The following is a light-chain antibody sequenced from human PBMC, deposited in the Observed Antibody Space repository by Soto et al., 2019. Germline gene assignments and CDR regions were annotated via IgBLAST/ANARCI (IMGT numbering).Light chain of an antibody. J-gene: IGKJ1*01. CDR3: HQYGNSPLT. Sequence: DIVLTQSPGTLSLSPGERATLSCRASQSVSNTYLAWYQQKPGQAPRLLIYGASSRATGIPDRFSGSGSGRGCGGRGGRREPEDFAVYYCHQYGNSPLTFGHGTKVEIK. V-gene: IGKV3-20*01. CDR1: QSVSNTY. CDR2: GAS.